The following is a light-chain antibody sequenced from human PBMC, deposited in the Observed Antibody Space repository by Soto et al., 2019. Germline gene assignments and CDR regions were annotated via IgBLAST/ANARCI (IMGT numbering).Light chain of an antibody. CDR2: GAS. CDR1: QSVNSR. Sequence: EIVLTQAPGTLSLSPGERATLSCRASQSVNSRLAWYQHKHGQAPRLLISGASSRATGIPDRFSGSGSATDVTITISRLENEDFALYYCQHYGRSPITFGQGTRLEIK. V-gene: IGKV3-20*01. CDR3: QHYGRSPIT. J-gene: IGKJ5*01.